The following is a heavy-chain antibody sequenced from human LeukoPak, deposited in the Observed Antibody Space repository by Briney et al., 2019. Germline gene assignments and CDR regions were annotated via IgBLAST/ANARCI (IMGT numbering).Heavy chain of an antibody. V-gene: IGHV3-30-3*01. D-gene: IGHD5-18*01. J-gene: IGHJ4*02. CDR3: ARGNSYGYLTFDY. CDR1: GFTFSSYA. CDR2: ISYDGSNK. Sequence: GRSLRLSCAASGFTFSSYAMHWVRQAPGKGLEWVAVISYDGSNKYYADSVKGRFTISRDNSKNTLYLQMNSLRAEDTAVYYCARGNSYGYLTFDYWGQGTLVTVSS.